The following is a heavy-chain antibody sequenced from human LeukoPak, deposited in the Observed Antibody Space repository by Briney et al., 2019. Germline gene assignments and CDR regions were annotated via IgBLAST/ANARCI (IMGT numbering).Heavy chain of an antibody. V-gene: IGHV4-34*01. J-gene: IGHJ4*02. D-gene: IGHD1-26*01. CDR1: GGSFSGYY. CDR3: ARGLGIVGAISHRYFDY. Sequence: SETLSLTCAVYGGSFSGYYWSWIRQPPGKGLEWIGEINHSGSTNYNPSLKSRVTISVDTSKSQFSLTLSSVTAADTAVYYCARGLGIVGAISHRYFDYWGQGTLVTVSS. CDR2: INHSGST.